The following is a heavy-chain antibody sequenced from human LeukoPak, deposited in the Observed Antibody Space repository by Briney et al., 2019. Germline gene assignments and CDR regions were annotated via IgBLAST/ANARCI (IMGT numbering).Heavy chain of an antibody. CDR1: GYTFTSYA. V-gene: IGHV1-3*01. J-gene: IGHJ5*02. Sequence: ASVKVSCKASGYTFTSYAMHWVRQAPGQRLEWMGWINAGNGNTNYAQKLQGRVTMTTDTSTSTAYMELRSLRSDDTAVYYCARVGRWELRRLYNWFDPWGQGTLVTVSS. CDR3: ARVGRWELRRLYNWFDP. CDR2: INAGNGNT. D-gene: IGHD1-26*01.